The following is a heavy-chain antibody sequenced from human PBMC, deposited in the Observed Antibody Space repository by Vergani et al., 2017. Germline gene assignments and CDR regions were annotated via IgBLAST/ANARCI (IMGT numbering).Heavy chain of an antibody. CDR2: IIPILGIA. CDR3: AREGEVAGEGWFDP. V-gene: IGHV1-69*04. J-gene: IGHJ5*02. CDR1: GGTFSSYA. D-gene: IGHD6-19*01. Sequence: QVQLVQSGAEVKKPGSSVKVSCKASGGTFSSYAISWVRQAPGQGLEWMGRIIPILGIANYAQKFQGRVTITADKSTSTAYMELSSLRSEDTAVYYCAREGEVAGEGWFDPWGQGTLVTVSS.